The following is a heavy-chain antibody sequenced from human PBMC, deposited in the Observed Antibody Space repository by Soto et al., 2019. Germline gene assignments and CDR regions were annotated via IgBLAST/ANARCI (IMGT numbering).Heavy chain of an antibody. J-gene: IGHJ4*02. CDR1: GFSFSAHG. V-gene: IGHV3-33*01. Sequence: QVQLVESGGGVVRPGTSLRLSCAATGFSFSAHGMHWVRQAPGKGLEWLAVINDGSEEGYADSVRGRFTISSDNARNILYLQMDNLRAEDSALYYCARDDLFVDNGLDHWGPGTLVTVSS. CDR3: ARDDLFVDNGLDH. CDR2: INDGSEE. D-gene: IGHD1-1*01.